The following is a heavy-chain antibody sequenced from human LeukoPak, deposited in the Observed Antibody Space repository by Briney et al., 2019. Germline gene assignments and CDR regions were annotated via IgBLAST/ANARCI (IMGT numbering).Heavy chain of an antibody. D-gene: IGHD5-12*01. CDR3: ARPSGFAGWFDP. Sequence: GPLRLSCAASGFTFSSYSMNWVRQAPGKGLEWIGSIYYSGSTYYNPSLKSRVTISVDTSKNQFSLKLSSVTAADTAVYYCARPSGFAGWFDPWGQGTLVTVSS. J-gene: IGHJ5*02. CDR1: GFTFSSYSMN. CDR2: IYYSGST. V-gene: IGHV4-39*01.